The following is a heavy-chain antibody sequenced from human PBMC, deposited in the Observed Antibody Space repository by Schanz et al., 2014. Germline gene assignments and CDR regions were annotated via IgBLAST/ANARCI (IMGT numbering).Heavy chain of an antibody. Sequence: QVQLVESGGGVVQPGRSLKLSCAASGFTFNDYAMHWVRQAPGKGLEWVAVISYEGSKKYYPDSVQGRFTISRDNSKNTVYLQMTSLSVEATALYSCESDRGSAAGYQYYGMDVWGQGTTVTVSS. CDR2: ISYEGSKK. V-gene: IGHV3-30*04. CDR1: GFTFNDYA. CDR3: ESDRGSAAGYQYYGMDV. D-gene: IGHD6-13*01. J-gene: IGHJ6*02.